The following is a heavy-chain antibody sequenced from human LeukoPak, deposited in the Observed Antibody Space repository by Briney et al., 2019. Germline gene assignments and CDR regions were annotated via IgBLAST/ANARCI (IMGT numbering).Heavy chain of an antibody. CDR2: IGSPSSTI. J-gene: IGHJ4*02. CDR3: ARVHTVVTPFDS. Sequence: GGSLRLSCAASGFTFSSYSMNWVRQAPGKGLEWVSYIGSPSSTIYYADSVKGRFTISRDNAKSSLYLQMNSLRAEDTAVYYCARVHTVVTPFDSWGQGTLVTVSS. D-gene: IGHD4-23*01. V-gene: IGHV3-48*01. CDR1: GFTFSSYS.